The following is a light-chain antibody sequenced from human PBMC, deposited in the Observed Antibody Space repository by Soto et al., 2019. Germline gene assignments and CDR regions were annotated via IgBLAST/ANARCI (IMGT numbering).Light chain of an antibody. V-gene: IGLV2-11*01. CDR2: DVS. J-gene: IGLJ1*01. Sequence: LTQPPSASGSPGQSVTISCTGTSSDVGGHNYVSWYQQHPGKAPKFMIYDVSKRPSGVPDRFSGSKSGNTASLTISGLLAEYEADYYCCSYAGSHTFVFGTGTNVTVL. CDR3: CSYAGSHTFV. CDR1: SSDVGGHNY.